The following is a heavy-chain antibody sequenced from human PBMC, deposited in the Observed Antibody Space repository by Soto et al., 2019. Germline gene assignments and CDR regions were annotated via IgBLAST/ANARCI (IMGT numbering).Heavy chain of an antibody. Sequence: GGSLRLSCAASGFTFSSYGMHWVRQAPGKGLEWVAVIWYDGSNKYYADSVKGRFTISRDNSKNTLYLQMNSLRAEDTAVYYCARDRGGYGTSYYYYYGMDVWGQGTTVTVS. J-gene: IGHJ6*02. CDR3: ARDRGGYGTSYYYYYGMDV. CDR1: GFTFSSYG. CDR2: IWYDGSNK. D-gene: IGHD5-12*01. V-gene: IGHV3-33*01.